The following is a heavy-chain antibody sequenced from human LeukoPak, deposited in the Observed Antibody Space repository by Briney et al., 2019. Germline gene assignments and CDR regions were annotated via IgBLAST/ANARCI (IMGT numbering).Heavy chain of an antibody. CDR1: GFTSDDYG. Sequence: PGGSLRLSCAASGFTSDDYGMSWVRQAPGKGLVWVSRTNGDGSSATYADSVKGRFTISRDNAKNSLYLQMNSLRAEDTAVYYCARDDGAYSSRWYGEWGQGTLVTVSS. J-gene: IGHJ4*02. CDR3: ARDDGAYSSRWYGE. CDR2: TNGDGSSA. V-gene: IGHV3-20*04. D-gene: IGHD6-13*01.